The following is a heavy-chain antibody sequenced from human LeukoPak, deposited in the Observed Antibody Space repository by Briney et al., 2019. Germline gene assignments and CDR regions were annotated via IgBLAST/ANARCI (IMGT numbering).Heavy chain of an antibody. CDR1: GGTFSSYA. D-gene: IGHD3-9*01. Sequence: GSSVKVSCKASGGTFSSYAISWVRQAPGQGLEWMGWISAYNGNTNYAQKLQGRVTMTTDTSTSTAYMELRSLRSDDTAVYYCARDTVILTGRDAFDIWGQGTMVTVSS. CDR2: ISAYNGNT. CDR3: ARDTVILTGRDAFDI. J-gene: IGHJ3*02. V-gene: IGHV1-18*01.